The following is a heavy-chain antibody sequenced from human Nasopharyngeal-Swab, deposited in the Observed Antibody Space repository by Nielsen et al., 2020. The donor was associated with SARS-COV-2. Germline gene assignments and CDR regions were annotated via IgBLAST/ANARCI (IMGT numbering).Heavy chain of an antibody. CDR3: ARAVSSGYYYVHGAFDI. D-gene: IGHD3-22*01. CDR2: IYYSGSP. V-gene: IGHV4-39*07. Sequence: GSLRPSCSVSGGSINSGYHYWGWTRQPPGKDLEWIGSIYYSGSPYYNPSLKSRVTISIDTSKNQFSLKMNSLNAADTAVYYCARAVSSGYYYVHGAFDIWGQGTEVTVSS. J-gene: IGHJ3*02. CDR1: GGSINSGYHY.